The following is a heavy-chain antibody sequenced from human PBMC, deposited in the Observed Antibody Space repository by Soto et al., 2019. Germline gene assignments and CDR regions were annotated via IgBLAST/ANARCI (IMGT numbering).Heavy chain of an antibody. CDR1: GGSFSGYY. CDR2: INHSGST. J-gene: IGHJ6*02. Sequence: PSETLSLTCAVYGGSFSGYYWSWIRQPPGKGLEWIGEINHSGSTNYNPSLKSRVTISVDTSKNQFSLKLSSVTASDTAMYYCARPREAGKYYYGVDVWGQGTTVTVSS. CDR3: ARPREAGKYYYGVDV. V-gene: IGHV4-34*01. D-gene: IGHD6-19*01.